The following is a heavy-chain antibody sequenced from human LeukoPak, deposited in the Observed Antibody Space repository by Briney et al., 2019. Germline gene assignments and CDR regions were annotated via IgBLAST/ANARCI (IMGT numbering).Heavy chain of an antibody. Sequence: KSGGSLRLSCAASGFTFSSYSMNWVRQAPGKGLEWASSISSSSSYIYYADSVKGRFTISRDNAKNSLYLQMSSLRAEDTAVYYCARSRDYGLNMDVWGKGTTVTVSS. CDR3: ARSRDYGLNMDV. D-gene: IGHD4-17*01. V-gene: IGHV3-21*01. CDR2: ISSSSSYI. CDR1: GFTFSSYS. J-gene: IGHJ6*03.